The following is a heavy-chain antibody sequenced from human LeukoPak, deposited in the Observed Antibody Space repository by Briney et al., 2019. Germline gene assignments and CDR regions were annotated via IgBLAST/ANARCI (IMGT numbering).Heavy chain of an antibody. J-gene: IGHJ5*02. D-gene: IGHD2-15*01. CDR3: ARYGDIVVVVAARVFDP. CDR1: GASISSTTYY. Sequence: SETLSLTCTVSGASISSTTYYWGWIRQPPRKGLEWIASIYYSGSTYYNPSLKSRVTISVDTSKSQFSLKLSSVTAADTAVYYCARYGDIVVVVAARVFDPWGQGTLVTVSS. CDR2: IYYSGST. V-gene: IGHV4-39*01.